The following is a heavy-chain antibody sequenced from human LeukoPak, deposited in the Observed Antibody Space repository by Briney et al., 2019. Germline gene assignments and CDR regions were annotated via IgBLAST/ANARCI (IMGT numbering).Heavy chain of an antibody. J-gene: IGHJ3*02. V-gene: IGHV4-59*01. D-gene: IGHD6-19*01. CDR3: ARDLDGSGAFDI. CDR2: IYYSGST. CDR1: GGSISSYY. Sequence: SETLSLTCTVSGGSISSYYWSWIRQPPGKGLEWIGYIYYSGSTNYNPSLKSRVTISVDTSKNQFSLKLSSVTAADTAVYYCARDLDGSGAFDIWGQGTMVTVSS.